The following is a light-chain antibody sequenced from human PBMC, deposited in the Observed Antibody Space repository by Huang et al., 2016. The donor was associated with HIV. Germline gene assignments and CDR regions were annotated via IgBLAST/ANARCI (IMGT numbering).Light chain of an antibody. J-gene: IGKJ1*01. V-gene: IGKV1-9*01. CDR3: QQLNDYPWT. CDR2: AAS. CDR1: EGISSY. Sequence: IQLTQSPSSLSASVGDRVTITCRASEGISSYLDWYQQKSGKAPKFLIYAASTLESGVPSRFSGSGSGTDFTLTISSLQPEDFATYYCQQLNDYPWTFGQGTKVEIK.